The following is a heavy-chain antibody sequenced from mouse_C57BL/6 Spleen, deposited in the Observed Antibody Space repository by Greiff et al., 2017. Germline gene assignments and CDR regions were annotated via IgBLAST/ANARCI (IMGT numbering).Heavy chain of an antibody. CDR3: ARALYLAMDY. CDR1: GYSITSGYY. Sequence: EVQLQQSGPGLVKPSQSLSLTCSVTGYSITSGYYWNWIRQFPGNKLEWMGYISYDGSNNYNPSLKNRISITRDTSKNQFFLKLNSVTTEDTATYYCARALYLAMDYWGQGTSVTVSS. CDR2: ISYDGSN. J-gene: IGHJ4*01. D-gene: IGHD1-1*01. V-gene: IGHV3-6*01.